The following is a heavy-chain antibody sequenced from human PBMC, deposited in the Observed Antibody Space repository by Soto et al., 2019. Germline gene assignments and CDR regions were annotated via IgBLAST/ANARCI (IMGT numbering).Heavy chain of an antibody. CDR3: ARRVFFDF. CDR2: IYPGDSDT. V-gene: IGHV5-51*01. Sequence: PGESLKISCKASGYIFTTYWIGWVRQMPGKGLEWMGIIYPGDSDTKYSPSSQGQITISADKSISTAYLQWSSLKASDTAMYYCARRVFFDFWGKGTLDTVSS. CDR1: GYIFTTYW. J-gene: IGHJ3*01.